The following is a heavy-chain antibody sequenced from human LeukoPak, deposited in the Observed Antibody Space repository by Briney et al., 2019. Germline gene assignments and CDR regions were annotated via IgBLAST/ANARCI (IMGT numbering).Heavy chain of an antibody. V-gene: IGHV1-69*13. CDR2: IIPIFGRA. D-gene: IGHD3-10*01. J-gene: IGHJ6*02. Sequence: SVKVSCKASGGTFSSYAISWVRQAPGQGLEWMGGIIPIFGRANYAQKFQGRVTITADESTSTAYMELSSLRSEDTAVYYCASWGVYYYYGMDVWGQGTTVTVSS. CDR1: GGTFSSYA. CDR3: ASWGVYYYYGMDV.